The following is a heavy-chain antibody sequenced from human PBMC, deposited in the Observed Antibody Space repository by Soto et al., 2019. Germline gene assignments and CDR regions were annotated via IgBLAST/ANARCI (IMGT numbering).Heavy chain of an antibody. CDR3: ARDPPLTTVVAPTYYGMDA. D-gene: IGHD2-15*01. J-gene: IGHJ6*02. Sequence: PGGSLRLSCAASGFTFSKYWMHWVRQVPGEGLVWVSRIKNDGSGAIYADSVKGRFNITRDNAQNILYLQMSSLRAEDTAVYYCARDPPLTTVVAPTYYGMDAWGQGTTVTVSS. CDR2: IKNDGSGA. V-gene: IGHV3-74*01. CDR1: GFTFSKYW.